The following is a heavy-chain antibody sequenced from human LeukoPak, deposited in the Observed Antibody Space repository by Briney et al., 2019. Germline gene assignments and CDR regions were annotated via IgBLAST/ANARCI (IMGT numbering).Heavy chain of an antibody. V-gene: IGHV3-23*01. J-gene: IGHJ4*02. D-gene: IGHD5-12*01. CDR3: AKALFGGYGRFDS. CDR1: GFTFSTYA. Sequence: PGGSLRLSCAASGFTFSTYAMSWVRQAPGKGLDWVSTISDGGSDTHYADSVKGRFTISRDNSKNTVYLQINSLRAEDTAVYYRAKALFGGYGRFDSWGQGTLVTVSS. CDR2: ISDGGSDT.